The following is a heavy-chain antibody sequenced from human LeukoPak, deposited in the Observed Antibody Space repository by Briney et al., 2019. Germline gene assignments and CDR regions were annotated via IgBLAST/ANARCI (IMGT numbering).Heavy chain of an antibody. CDR3: ARDQGRYSSGXWGEYFXH. CDR2: IYTSGST. D-gene: IGHD6-19*01. Sequence: SQTLSLTCTVFGGSISSGSYYWSWIRQPAGKGLEWIGRIYTSGSTNYNPSLKSRVTISVDTSKNQFSLKLSSVTAADTAVYYCARDQGRYSSGXWGEYFXHWGQGTLVTVSS. CDR1: GGSISSGSYY. J-gene: IGHJ1*01. V-gene: IGHV4-61*02.